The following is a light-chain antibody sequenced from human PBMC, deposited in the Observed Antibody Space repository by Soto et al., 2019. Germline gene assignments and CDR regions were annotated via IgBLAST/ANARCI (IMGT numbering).Light chain of an antibody. Sequence: QSVLAQPASMSGSPGQSITISCTGSGSDIATFNYVSWYQQYPGKAPKLLIYQVTSRASGVSHRSSGSKSGNTAALTISGLQPEDEDEYYCNSYSSTSFDVFGTGTKLTVL. CDR3: NSYSSTSFDV. CDR2: QVT. J-gene: IGLJ1*01. V-gene: IGLV2-14*01. CDR1: GSDIATFNY.